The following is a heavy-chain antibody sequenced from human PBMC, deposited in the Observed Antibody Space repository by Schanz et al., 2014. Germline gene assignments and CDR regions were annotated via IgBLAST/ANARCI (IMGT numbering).Heavy chain of an antibody. CDR2: FDAHDGRA. J-gene: IGHJ5*02. V-gene: IGHV3-11*04. CDR1: GFVFGDYY. Sequence: QVQLVDSGGGLVKPGGSLRLSCTASGFVFGDYYMTWIRQAPGKGLEWVSGFDAHDGRAYYADSAKGRFTISRDNAKNTLYLQMNSLRAEDTAVYYCARPALWFGDNCFDPWGQGTLVTVSS. CDR3: ARPALWFGDNCFDP. D-gene: IGHD3-10*01.